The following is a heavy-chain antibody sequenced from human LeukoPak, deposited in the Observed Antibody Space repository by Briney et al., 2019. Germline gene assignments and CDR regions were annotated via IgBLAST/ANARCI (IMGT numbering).Heavy chain of an antibody. CDR3: ARELGYCSSTSCRNHDAFDI. Sequence: KPSETLSLTCAVYGGSFSGYYWSWIRQPPGKGLEWIGYIYYSGSTNYNPSLKSRVTISVDTSKNQFSLKLSSVTAADTAVYYCARELGYCSSTSCRNHDAFDIWGQGTMVTVSS. J-gene: IGHJ3*02. V-gene: IGHV4-59*01. D-gene: IGHD2-2*01. CDR1: GGSFSGYY. CDR2: IYYSGST.